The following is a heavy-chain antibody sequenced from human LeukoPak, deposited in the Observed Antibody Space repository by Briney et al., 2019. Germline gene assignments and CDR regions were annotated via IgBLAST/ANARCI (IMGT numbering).Heavy chain of an antibody. Sequence: ASVKVSCKASGYTFTGYYMHWVRQAPGQGLEWMGWINPNSGGTNYAQKFQGRVTMTRDTSISTAYMELSRLRSDDTAVYYCARVCGGDCYDAFDIWGQGTMVTVSS. V-gene: IGHV1-2*02. D-gene: IGHD2-21*02. CDR2: INPNSGGT. CDR1: GYTFTGYY. CDR3: ARVCGGDCYDAFDI. J-gene: IGHJ3*02.